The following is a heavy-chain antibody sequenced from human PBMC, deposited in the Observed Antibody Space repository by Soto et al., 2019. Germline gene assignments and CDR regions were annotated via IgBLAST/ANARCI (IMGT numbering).Heavy chain of an antibody. CDR1: GGSLSNYY. CDR2: IYYSGRT. CDR3: ARNDHGGNPFFAN. J-gene: IGHJ4*02. V-gene: IGHV4-59*01. Sequence: SETLSLTCTVSGGSLSNYYWSWIRQPPGKGLEWIGYIYYSGRTNYNPSLKSRLTMSVDTPKNQVSLKLNSVTAADTAVYYCARNDHGGNPFFANWGQGTLVTVSS. D-gene: IGHD4-17*01.